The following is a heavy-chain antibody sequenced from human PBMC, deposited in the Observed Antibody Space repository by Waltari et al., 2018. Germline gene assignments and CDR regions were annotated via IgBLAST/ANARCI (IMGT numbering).Heavy chain of an antibody. CDR1: GGSISSNSYY. CDR3: ATLGGTMIGL. V-gene: IGHV4-39*01. D-gene: IGHD3-22*01. Sequence: QLQLQESGPGLVKPSETLSLTCTVSGGSISSNSYYWCWIRQPPGKGLEWIGNIYYSGNTYYKPSLKSRVAMSVDTSKNQFSLKLSSVTAADTAVYYCATLGGTMIGLWGQGTLVTVSS. CDR2: IYYSGNT. J-gene: IGHJ4*02.